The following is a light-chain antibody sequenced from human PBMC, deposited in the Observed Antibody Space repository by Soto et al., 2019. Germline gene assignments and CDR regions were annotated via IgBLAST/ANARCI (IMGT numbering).Light chain of an antibody. CDR1: QTVSSNF. V-gene: IGKV3-20*01. Sequence: EIVLTQSPGTPSLSPGERGTLSCRASQTVSSNFLAWYQQKPGQAPRLLIFDASTRATGIPDRFTGSGSGTDFTLTISRLEPEDFAVYYCQFYGDPSRTFGQGTKV. J-gene: IGKJ1*01. CDR3: QFYGDPSRT. CDR2: DAS.